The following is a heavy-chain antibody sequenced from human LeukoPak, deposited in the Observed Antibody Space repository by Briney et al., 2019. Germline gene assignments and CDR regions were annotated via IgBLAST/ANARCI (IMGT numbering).Heavy chain of an antibody. CDR1: GFTFSSYS. Sequence: GGSLRLSCAASGFTFSSYSMNWVRQAPGKGLEWVSSISSSSSYIYYADSVKGRFTISRDNAKNSLYLQMNSLRAEDTAVYYCARDLHHDGMDVWGQGTMVTVSS. J-gene: IGHJ6*02. V-gene: IGHV3-21*01. CDR3: ARDLHHDGMDV. D-gene: IGHD4-11*01. CDR2: ISSSSSYI.